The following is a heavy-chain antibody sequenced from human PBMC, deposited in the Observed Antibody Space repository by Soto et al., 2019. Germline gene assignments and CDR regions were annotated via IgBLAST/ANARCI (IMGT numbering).Heavy chain of an antibody. D-gene: IGHD6-13*01. V-gene: IGHV3-30*03. CDR3: ARSSGGSSCYPPDY. Sequence: QVQLVESGGGVVQPGRSLRLSCAASGFTFSSYGMQWVRQSPGEGPEWVAIVANDGSNQYYAESVKGRCTISRDNSKTTVFLEMDILRPEDTAVYYCARSSGGSSCYPPDYWGQGTLVTVSS. CDR2: VANDGSNQ. CDR1: GFTFSSYG. J-gene: IGHJ4*02.